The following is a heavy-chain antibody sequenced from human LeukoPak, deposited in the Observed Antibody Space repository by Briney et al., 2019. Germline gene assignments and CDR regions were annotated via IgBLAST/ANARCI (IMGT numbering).Heavy chain of an antibody. V-gene: IGHV4-59*01. Sequence: SETLSLTCTVSGGSISSYYWSWIRQPPGKGLEWIGYIYYSGSTNYNPSLKSRVTISVDTSKNQFSLKLSSVTAADTAVYYCARGPRNFYYFDYRGQGTLVTVSS. CDR1: GGSISSYY. CDR2: IYYSGST. CDR3: ARGPRNFYYFDY. J-gene: IGHJ4*02. D-gene: IGHD4-11*01.